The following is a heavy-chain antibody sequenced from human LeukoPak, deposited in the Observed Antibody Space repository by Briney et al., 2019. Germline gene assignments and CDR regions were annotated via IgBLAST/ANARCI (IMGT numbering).Heavy chain of an antibody. Sequence: GGCLRLSCAASGFTFSSYEMNWVRPGPGKGLEWVSYISSSGTTKYYADSVKGRFTLSRDNAKKSLSLQMNSLRAEDTAIYYCARSNRDAFDMWGQGTVVTVSS. CDR1: GFTFSSYE. V-gene: IGHV3-48*03. CDR2: ISSSGTTK. J-gene: IGHJ3*02. D-gene: IGHD2/OR15-2a*01. CDR3: ARSNRDAFDM.